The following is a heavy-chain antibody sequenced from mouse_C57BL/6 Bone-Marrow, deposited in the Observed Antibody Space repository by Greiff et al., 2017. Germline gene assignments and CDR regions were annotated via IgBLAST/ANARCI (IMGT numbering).Heavy chain of an antibody. CDR2: IDPENGDT. Sequence: EVQVVESGAELVRPGASVKLSCTASGFNIKDDYMHWVKQRPEQGLEWIGWIDPENGDTEYASKFQGKATITADTSSNTAYLQLSSLTSEDTAVYYCTFYEYGQGDYWGQGTSVTVSS. V-gene: IGHV14-4*01. CDR1: GFNIKDDY. CDR3: TFYEYGQGDY. D-gene: IGHD1-1*01. J-gene: IGHJ4*01.